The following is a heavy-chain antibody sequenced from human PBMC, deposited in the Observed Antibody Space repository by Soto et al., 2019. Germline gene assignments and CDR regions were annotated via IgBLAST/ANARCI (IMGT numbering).Heavy chain of an antibody. CDR1: GGTFSSYA. CDR3: AHGYSYGYIVSDYYYGMDV. V-gene: IGHV1-69*13. J-gene: IGHJ6*02. Sequence: SVKVSCKASGGTFSSYAISWVRQAPGQGVEWMGGIIPIFGTANYAQKFQGRVTITADESTSTAYMELSSLRSEDTAVYYCAHGYSYGYIVSDYYYGMDVWGQGTTVTVSS. CDR2: IIPIFGTA. D-gene: IGHD5-18*01.